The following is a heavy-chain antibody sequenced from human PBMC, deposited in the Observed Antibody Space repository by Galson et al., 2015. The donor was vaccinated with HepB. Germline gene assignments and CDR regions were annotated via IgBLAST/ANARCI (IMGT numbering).Heavy chain of an antibody. J-gene: IGHJ4*02. CDR3: AKDSEQWLVGGLFDY. D-gene: IGHD6-19*01. Sequence: SLRLSCAASGFTFDDYAMHWVRQAPGKGLEWVSGISWNSGSIGYADSVKGRFTISRDNAKNSLYLQMNSLRAEDTALYYCAKDSEQWLVGGLFDYWGQGTLVTVSS. CDR2: ISWNSGSI. V-gene: IGHV3-9*01. CDR1: GFTFDDYA.